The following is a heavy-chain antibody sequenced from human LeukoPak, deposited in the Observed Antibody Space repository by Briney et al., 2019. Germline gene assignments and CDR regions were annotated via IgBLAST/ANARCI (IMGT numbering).Heavy chain of an antibody. CDR2: ISGGGGSS. D-gene: IGHD3-3*01. J-gene: IGHJ4*02. CDR1: GFTFSSYA. V-gene: IGHV3-23*01. Sequence: PGGSLRLSCAASGFTFSSYAMNWVRQAPGKGLEWVSGISGGGGSSYHADSVKGRFTISRDNSKNTLYLQMISLRAEDTAVYYCAKKGDLWSGYYPFDYWGQGTLVTVSS. CDR3: AKKGDLWSGYYPFDY.